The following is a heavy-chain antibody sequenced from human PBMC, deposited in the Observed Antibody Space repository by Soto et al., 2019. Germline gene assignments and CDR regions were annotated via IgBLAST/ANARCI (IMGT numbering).Heavy chain of an antibody. D-gene: IGHD3-9*01. V-gene: IGHV4-34*01. J-gene: IGHJ6*03. CDR3: ARTVLGPDILADQFVDYYYYMDV. Sequence: SETLSLTCAVYGESLSGSWWSWIRQPPGKGLEWIGYINYSGSTSYNPSLRRRVIMSVDTSKRQFSLQLKSVTAADTAIYYCARTVLGPDILADQFVDYYYYMDVWGQGTTVTVSS. CDR1: GESLSGSW. CDR2: INYSGST.